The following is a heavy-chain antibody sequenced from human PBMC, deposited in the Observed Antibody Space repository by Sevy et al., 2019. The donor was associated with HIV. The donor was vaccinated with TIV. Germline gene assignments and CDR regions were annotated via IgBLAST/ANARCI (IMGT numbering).Heavy chain of an antibody. Sequence: ASVKVSCKASGYTFTSYGISWVRQAPGQGLEWMGWISAYNGNTNYAQKLQGSVTMTTDTSTSTAYMELRRLRSDDTAVYYCARATKYSSSSDDYYGMDVWGQGTTVTVSS. CDR1: GYTFTSYG. J-gene: IGHJ6*02. V-gene: IGHV1-18*01. CDR3: ARATKYSSSSDDYYGMDV. D-gene: IGHD6-6*01. CDR2: ISAYNGNT.